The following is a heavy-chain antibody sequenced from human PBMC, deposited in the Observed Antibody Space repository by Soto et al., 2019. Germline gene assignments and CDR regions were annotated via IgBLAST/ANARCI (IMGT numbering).Heavy chain of an antibody. D-gene: IGHD5-12*01. Sequence: PXGSLRLSCASSVFTFSSYSMNCVRHAPGKWLEWVSSISSSSSYIYYADSVKGRFTISRDNAKNSLYLQMNSLRAEDTAVYYCARDQGDGYNTAHYYCYGMDVWGQATTVNVSS. CDR1: VFTFSSYS. V-gene: IGHV3-21*01. CDR2: ISSSSSYI. J-gene: IGHJ6*02. CDR3: ARDQGDGYNTAHYYCYGMDV.